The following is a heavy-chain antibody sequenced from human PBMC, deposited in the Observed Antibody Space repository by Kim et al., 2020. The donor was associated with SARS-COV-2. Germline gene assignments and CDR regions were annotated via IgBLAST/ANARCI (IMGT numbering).Heavy chain of an antibody. CDR3: AKDPGGYDILTGYYNGNWFDP. Sequence: GGSLRLSCAASGFTFSSYAMHWVRQAPGKGLEWVAVIWYDGSNKYYADSVKGRFTISRDNSKNTLYLQMNSLRAEDMAVYYCAKDPGGYDILTGYYNGNWFDPWGQGTLVTVSS. D-gene: IGHD3-9*01. CDR1: GFTFSSYA. V-gene: IGHV3-33*06. CDR2: IWYDGSNK. J-gene: IGHJ5*02.